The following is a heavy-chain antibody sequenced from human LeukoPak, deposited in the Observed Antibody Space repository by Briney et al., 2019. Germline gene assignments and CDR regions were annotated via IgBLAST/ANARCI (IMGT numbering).Heavy chain of an antibody. J-gene: IGHJ6*03. CDR3: ARVSGDYYYYMDV. CDR1: GGSISSSNW. V-gene: IGHV4-4*02. CDR2: IYHSGST. Sequence: SGTLSLTCAVSGGSISSSNWWSWIRQPPGKGLEWIGEIYHSGSTNYNPSLKSRVTISVDKSKTQFSLKLSSVTAADTAVYYCARVSGDYYYYMDVWGKGTTVTVSS. D-gene: IGHD2-8*02.